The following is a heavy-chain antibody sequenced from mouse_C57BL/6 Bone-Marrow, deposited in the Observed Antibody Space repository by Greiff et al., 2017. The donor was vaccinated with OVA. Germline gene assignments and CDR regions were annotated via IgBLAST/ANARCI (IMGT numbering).Heavy chain of an antibody. CDR1: GYTFTSYW. J-gene: IGHJ4*01. D-gene: IGHD1-1*01. Sequence: QVQLQQPGAELVKPGASVKLSCKASGYTFTSYWMHWVKQRPGQGLEWIGMIHPNSGSTNYNEKFKSKATLTVDKSSSTAYMQLSSLTSEDSVVYYCARYPYYYGSSYVYYAMDYWGQGTSVTVSS. CDR3: ARYPYYYGSSYVYYAMDY. V-gene: IGHV1-64*01. CDR2: IHPNSGST.